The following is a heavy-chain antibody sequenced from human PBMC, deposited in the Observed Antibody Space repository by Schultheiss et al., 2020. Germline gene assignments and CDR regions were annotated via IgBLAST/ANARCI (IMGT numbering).Heavy chain of an antibody. J-gene: IGHJ4*02. Sequence: SETLSLTCTVSGGSISTYYWNWIRQPPGKGLEWIGSIYYSGSTYYNPSLKSRVTISVDTSKNQFSLKLSSVTAADTAVYYCARVQGAMIAMLDYWGQGTLVTVSS. D-gene: IGHD3-10*01. CDR2: IYYSGST. CDR1: GGSISTYY. V-gene: IGHV4-59*08. CDR3: ARVQGAMIAMLDY.